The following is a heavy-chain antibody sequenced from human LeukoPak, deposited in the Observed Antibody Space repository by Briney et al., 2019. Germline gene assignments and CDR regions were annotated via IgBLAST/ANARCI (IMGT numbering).Heavy chain of an antibody. CDR2: IIPILGTA. J-gene: IGHJ5*02. D-gene: IGHD3-10*01. Sequence: ASVKVSCKASGGTFSSYAISWVRQAPGQGLEWMGGIIPILGTANYAQKFQGRVTITADKSTSTAYMELSSLRSEDTAVYYCARAYYYGSGSYYKRLNWFDPWGQGTLVTVSS. CDR1: GGTFSSYA. V-gene: IGHV1-69*10. CDR3: ARAYYYGSGSYYKRLNWFDP.